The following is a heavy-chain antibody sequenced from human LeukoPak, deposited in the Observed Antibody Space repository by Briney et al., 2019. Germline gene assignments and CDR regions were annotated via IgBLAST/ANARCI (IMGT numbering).Heavy chain of an antibody. CDR2: IKSDGSST. J-gene: IGHJ4*02. CDR1: GFTFSRYW. CDR3: ARDTSLYCSGGSCYSDYFDY. V-gene: IGHV3-74*01. D-gene: IGHD2-15*01. Sequence: SGGSLRLSCAASGFTFSRYWMHWVRQAPGKGLVWVSRIKSDGSSTSYADSVKGRFTISRDNAKNTLYLQMNSLRAEDTAVYYCARDTSLYCSGGSCYSDYFDYWGQGTLVTVSS.